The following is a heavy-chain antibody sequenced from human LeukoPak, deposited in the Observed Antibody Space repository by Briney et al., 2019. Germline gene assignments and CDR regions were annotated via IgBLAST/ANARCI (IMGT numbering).Heavy chain of an antibody. J-gene: IGHJ5*02. D-gene: IGHD3-3*01. CDR3: ARGRFLEYHKDWFDP. V-gene: IGHV4-34*01. CDR1: GVSFSGYY. CDR2: INHSGST. Sequence: SETLSLTCAVYGVSFSGYYWSWIRQPPGKGLEWIGEINHSGSTNYNPSLKSRVTISVDTSKNQFSLKLSSVTAADTAVYYCARGRFLEYHKDWFDPWGQGTLVTVSS.